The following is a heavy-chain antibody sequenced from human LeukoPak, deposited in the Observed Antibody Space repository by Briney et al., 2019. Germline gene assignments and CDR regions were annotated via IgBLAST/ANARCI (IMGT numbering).Heavy chain of an antibody. J-gene: IGHJ3*02. CDR3: ARRFLIVVDRVDAFDI. V-gene: IGHV5-51*01. CDR1: GYSFTSCW. Sequence: GESLKISCKGSGYSFTSCWIGWVRQLPGKGLEWKGITYPGDSDTRYSPSFQGQVTISADKSISTAYLQWSSLKASDTAMYYCARRFLIVVDRVDAFDIWGQGTMVTVSS. D-gene: IGHD3-22*01. CDR2: TYPGDSDT.